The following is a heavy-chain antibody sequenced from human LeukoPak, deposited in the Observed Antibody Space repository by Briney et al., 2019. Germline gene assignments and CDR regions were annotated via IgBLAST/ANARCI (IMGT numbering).Heavy chain of an antibody. D-gene: IGHD6-13*01. J-gene: IGHJ4*02. Sequence: ASVKVSCKASGGTFSSYAISWVRQAPGQGLEWMGWINPNSGGTNYAQKFQGRVTMTRDTSISTAYMELSRLRSDDTAVYYCARGLAAAGAVDYWGQGTLVTVSS. V-gene: IGHV1-2*02. CDR2: INPNSGGT. CDR3: ARGLAAAGAVDY. CDR1: GGTFSSYA.